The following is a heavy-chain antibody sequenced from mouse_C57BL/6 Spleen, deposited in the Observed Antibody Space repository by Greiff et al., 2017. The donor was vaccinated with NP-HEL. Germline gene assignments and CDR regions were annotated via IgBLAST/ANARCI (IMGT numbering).Heavy chain of an antibody. CDR3: ARVENYYGSDY. CDR2: IHPNSGST. D-gene: IGHD1-1*01. J-gene: IGHJ2*01. Sequence: QVQLQQPGAELVKPGASVKLSCKASGYTFTSYWMHWVKQRPGQGLEWIGMIHPNSGSTNYNEKFKSKATLTVDKSSSTAYMHLSSLTSEDSAVYYWARVENYYGSDYWGQGTTLTVSS. CDR1: GYTFTSYW. V-gene: IGHV1-64*01.